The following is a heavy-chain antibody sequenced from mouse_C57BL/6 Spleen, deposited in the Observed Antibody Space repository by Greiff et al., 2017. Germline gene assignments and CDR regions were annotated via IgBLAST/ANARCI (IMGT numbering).Heavy chain of an antibody. V-gene: IGHV1-55*01. CDR1: GYTFTSYW. D-gene: IGHD2-5*01. Sequence: QVQLQQPGAELVKPGASVKMSCKASGYTFTSYWITWVKQRPGQGLEWIGDIYPGSGSTNYTEKFKSKATLTVDTSSSTAYMQLSSLTSEDSAVYYCARGDYSNPHWYFDVWGTGTTVTVSS. J-gene: IGHJ1*03. CDR2: IYPGSGST. CDR3: ARGDYSNPHWYFDV.